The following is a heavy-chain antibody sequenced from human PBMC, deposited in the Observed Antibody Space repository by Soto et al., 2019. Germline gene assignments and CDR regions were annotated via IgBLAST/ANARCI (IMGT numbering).Heavy chain of an antibody. CDR3: AKTSSSSWFDP. V-gene: IGHV3-23*01. CDR1: ESVYRGCP. J-gene: IGHJ5*02. D-gene: IGHD6-6*01. CDR2: ISGSGGST. Sequence: HSCAEAESVYRGCPLSRISQAPGKGLEWVSAISGSGGSTYYADSVKGRFTISRDNSKNTLYLQMNSLRAEDTAVYYCAKTSSSSWFDPWGQGTLVTVSS.